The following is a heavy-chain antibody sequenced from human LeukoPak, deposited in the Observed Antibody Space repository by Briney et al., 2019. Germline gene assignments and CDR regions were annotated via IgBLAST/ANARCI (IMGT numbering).Heavy chain of an antibody. CDR2: ISWNSGSI. V-gene: IGHV3-9*01. Sequence: GRSLGLSCAASGFTFDDYAMHWVRQAPGKGLEWVSGISWNSGSIGYADSVKGRFTISRDNAKNSLYLQMNSLRAEDTALYYCAASHPGSRVYSYGGYWGQGTLVTVSS. CDR3: AASHPGSRVYSYGGY. J-gene: IGHJ4*02. D-gene: IGHD5-18*01. CDR1: GFTFDDYA.